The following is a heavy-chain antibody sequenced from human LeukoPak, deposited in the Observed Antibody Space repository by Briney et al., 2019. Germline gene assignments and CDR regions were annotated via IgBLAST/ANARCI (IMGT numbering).Heavy chain of an antibody. V-gene: IGHV3-48*04. CDR1: GLTITTYS. Sequence: GGSLRLSCVASGLTITTYSMNWVRQAPGKGLEWISYISSSSSTIYYADSVKGRFTISRDNAKNSLYLQMNSLRAEDTAVYYCARDYPLVLRYFDWLLGGAFDIWGQGTMVTVSP. D-gene: IGHD3-9*01. J-gene: IGHJ3*02. CDR2: ISSSSSTI. CDR3: ARDYPLVLRYFDWLLGGAFDI.